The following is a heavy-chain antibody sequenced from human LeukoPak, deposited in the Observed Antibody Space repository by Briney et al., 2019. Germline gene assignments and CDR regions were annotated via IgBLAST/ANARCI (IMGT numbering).Heavy chain of an antibody. Sequence: SETLSLTCNVSGASISEYYWSWIRQPPGKGLEWIGDIHDSRNTNYNPSLKSRVTMSVDTSNNQLSLMMTSVTAADTAVFYCARTPQGDNYFDYWGQGHLVTVSS. V-gene: IGHV4-59*12. D-gene: IGHD3-9*01. J-gene: IGHJ4*02. CDR1: GASISEYY. CDR2: IHDSRNT. CDR3: ARTPQGDNYFDY.